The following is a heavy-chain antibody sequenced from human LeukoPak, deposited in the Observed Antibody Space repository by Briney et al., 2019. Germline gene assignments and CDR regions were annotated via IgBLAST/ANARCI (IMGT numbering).Heavy chain of an antibody. V-gene: IGHV3-7*01. CDR1: GFTFNTYW. CDR3: AREDHSNYNF. CDR2: IKQDGTEK. J-gene: IGHJ4*02. D-gene: IGHD4-11*01. Sequence: PGGSLRLSCAASGFTFNTYWMAWVRQAPGKGLEWVASIKQDGTEKYYVDSVKGRSTISKDNAKNSLYLQMNSLRAEDTAMYYCAREDHSNYNFWGQGTLVTVSS.